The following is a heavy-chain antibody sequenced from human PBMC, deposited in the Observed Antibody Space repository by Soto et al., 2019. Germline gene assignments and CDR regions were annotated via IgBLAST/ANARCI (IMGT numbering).Heavy chain of an antibody. J-gene: IGHJ4*02. CDR3: ARGLISGSHYSGGWYYFDS. Sequence: PSETLSLTCTVSGGSISSGDYYWSWIRQPPGKGLEWIGYIYYSGSTYYNPSLKSRVTISVDTSKNQFSLELNSVTAADTAVYYCARGLISGSHYSGGWYYFDSWGQGTQVTVSS. V-gene: IGHV4-30-4*01. CDR2: IYYSGST. D-gene: IGHD1-26*01. CDR1: GGSISSGDYY.